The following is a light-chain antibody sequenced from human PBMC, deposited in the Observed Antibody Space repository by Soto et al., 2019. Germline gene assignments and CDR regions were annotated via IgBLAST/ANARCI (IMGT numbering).Light chain of an antibody. V-gene: IGKV1-33*01. CDR3: QQYKNLPLT. J-gene: IGKJ4*01. CDR2: DAS. CDR1: QDITNY. Sequence: DIQMTQSPSSLSASVGDRVTITCQASQDITNYLNWYQQKPGKAPKLLIYDASNLETGVPSKFSGSGSGTDFSFTISSVQPEDIATDYCQQYKNLPLTFGGGTKVEIK.